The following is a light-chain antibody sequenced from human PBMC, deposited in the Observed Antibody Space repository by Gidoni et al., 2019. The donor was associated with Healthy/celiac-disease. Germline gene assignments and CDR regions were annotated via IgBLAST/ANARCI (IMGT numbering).Light chain of an antibody. CDR2: DNN. CDR1: SSNIGNTY. J-gene: IGLJ2*01. CDR3: GTWDSSLSAVV. Sequence: QSVLTLPPSVSAAPGQKVTISCSGSSSNIGNTYFSWYQQPPGTAPELLIYDNNKRPSGIPDRFSGSRSGTSATLGITGLQTGDEADYYCGTWDSSLSAVVFGGGTKLTVL. V-gene: IGLV1-51*01.